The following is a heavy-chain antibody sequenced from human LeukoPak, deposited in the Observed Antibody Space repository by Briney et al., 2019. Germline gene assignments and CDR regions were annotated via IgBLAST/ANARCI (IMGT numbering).Heavy chain of an antibody. V-gene: IGHV4-30-4*01. D-gene: IGHD6-13*01. CDR1: GGSISSGDYY. CDR2: IYYSGST. CDR3: VRVNSSIWSRRLYWYFDL. Sequence: PSQTLSLTCTVSGGSISSGDYYWSWIRQPTGKGLEWIGYIYYSGSTYYNPSLKSRVTISVDTSKNQFSLKLSSVTAADTAVYYCVRVNSSIWSRRLYWYFDLWGRGTLVTVSS. J-gene: IGHJ2*01.